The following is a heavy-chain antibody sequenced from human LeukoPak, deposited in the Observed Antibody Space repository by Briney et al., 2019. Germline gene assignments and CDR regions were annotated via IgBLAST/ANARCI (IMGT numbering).Heavy chain of an antibody. Sequence: GGSLRLSCAASGFPFDNYAMHWVRQVPGKGLEWVSGISWNSGYKGYADSVKGRFTISRDNAKKSLYLQMDSLRGEDTALYYCARDSVDCRGCAFDLWGQGTMVTVSS. J-gene: IGHJ3*01. CDR1: GFPFDNYA. V-gene: IGHV3-9*01. CDR2: ISWNSGYK. CDR3: ARDSVDCRGCAFDL. D-gene: IGHD3-10*01.